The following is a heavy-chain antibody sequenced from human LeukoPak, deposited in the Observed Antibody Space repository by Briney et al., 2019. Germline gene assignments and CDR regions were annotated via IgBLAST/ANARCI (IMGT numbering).Heavy chain of an antibody. V-gene: IGHV4-38-2*02. Sequence: SETLSLTCTVSGYSISSDYYWGWIRQPPGKGLEWIGSIYHSGSTYYNPSLKSRVTISVDTSKNQFSLKLSSVTAADTAVYYCARAIEVGAMTPFDYWGQGTLVTVSS. J-gene: IGHJ4*02. CDR1: GYSISSDYY. CDR3: ARAIEVGAMTPFDY. D-gene: IGHD1-26*01. CDR2: IYHSGST.